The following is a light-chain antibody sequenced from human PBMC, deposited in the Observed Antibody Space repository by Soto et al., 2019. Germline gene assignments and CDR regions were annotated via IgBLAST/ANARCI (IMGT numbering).Light chain of an antibody. CDR3: QQSYFTPLT. Sequence: IQMTQSPSSLSASVGDRVTITCRASQTIGNYLDWYQQKVGEAPKLLIYTASTLHSGVPSRFSGSGSGTDFTLTISSLQPEDFATYYCQQSYFTPLTFGPGTKVAVK. CDR1: QTIGNY. J-gene: IGKJ3*01. CDR2: TAS. V-gene: IGKV1-39*01.